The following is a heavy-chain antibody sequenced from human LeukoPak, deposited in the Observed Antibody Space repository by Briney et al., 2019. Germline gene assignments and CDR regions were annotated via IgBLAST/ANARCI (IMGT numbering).Heavy chain of an antibody. J-gene: IGHJ4*02. CDR1: GYTFTSYY. V-gene: IGHV1-46*01. D-gene: IGHD3-22*01. CDR2: INPSGGST. CDR3: ARVGGYYDSSGYPMGFDY. Sequence: GASVKVSCKASGYTFTSYYMHWVRQAPGQGLEWMGIINPSGGSTSYAQKFQGRVTMARDMSTSTVYMELSSLRSEDTAVYYCARVGGYYDSSGYPMGFDYWGQGTLVTVSS.